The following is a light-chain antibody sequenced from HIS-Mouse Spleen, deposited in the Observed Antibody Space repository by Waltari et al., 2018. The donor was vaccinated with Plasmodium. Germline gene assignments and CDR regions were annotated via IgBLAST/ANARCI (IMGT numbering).Light chain of an antibody. CDR1: QGISSY. J-gene: IGKJ5*01. V-gene: IGKV1-9*01. CDR2: AAS. Sequence: DIQLTQSPSFLSASVGDRVPITCRASQGISSYLAWYQQKPGKATKLMIYAASTLQSGVPSRFSGSGSGTEFTLTISSLQPEDFATYYCQQLNSYPITFGQGTRLEIK. CDR3: QQLNSYPIT.